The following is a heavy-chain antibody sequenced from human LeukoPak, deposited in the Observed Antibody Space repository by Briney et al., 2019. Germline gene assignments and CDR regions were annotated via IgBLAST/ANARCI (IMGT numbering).Heavy chain of an antibody. D-gene: IGHD1-26*01. CDR2: IYPGDSDT. Sequence: GESLKISCKGSGSRFTSYWIGWVRQMPGKGLEWMGFIYPGDSDTRYSPSFQGQVTISADQSMSTAYLQWSSLKASDTAMYYCARRRGRYSGDAFDIWGQGTMVTVSS. J-gene: IGHJ3*02. V-gene: IGHV5-51*01. CDR1: GSRFTSYW. CDR3: ARRRGRYSGDAFDI.